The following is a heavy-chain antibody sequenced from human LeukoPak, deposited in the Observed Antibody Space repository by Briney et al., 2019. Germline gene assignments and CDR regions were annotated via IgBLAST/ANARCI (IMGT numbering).Heavy chain of an antibody. V-gene: IGHV1-69*04. CDR2: IIPILGIA. Sequence: SVKVSCTASGGTFSSYAISWVRKAPGQGLEWMGRIIPILGIANYAQKFQGRVTITADKSTSTAYMELSSLRSEDTAVYYCARDKPYYGDYANYWGQGTLVTVSS. D-gene: IGHD4-17*01. J-gene: IGHJ4*02. CDR3: ARDKPYYGDYANY. CDR1: GGTFSSYA.